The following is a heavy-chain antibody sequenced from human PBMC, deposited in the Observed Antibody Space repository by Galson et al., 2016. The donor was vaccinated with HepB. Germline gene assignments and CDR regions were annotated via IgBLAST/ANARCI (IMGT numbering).Heavy chain of an antibody. J-gene: IGHJ4*02. CDR3: ARGHFGTKLTPHFDS. V-gene: IGHV4-39*01. CDR1: GDSLNSGSYF. D-gene: IGHD3-10*01. CDR2: IYYSGTI. Sequence: SETLSLTCTVSGDSLNSGSYFWAWIRQPPGRGLEWITSIYYSGTIYYSPSLKSRVTISTDKANHQFSLRLTSVSAADTAVYYCARGHFGTKLTPHFDSWGQGNLVTVSS.